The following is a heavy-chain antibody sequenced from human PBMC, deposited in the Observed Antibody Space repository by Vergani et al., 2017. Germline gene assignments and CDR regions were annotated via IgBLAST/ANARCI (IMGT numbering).Heavy chain of an antibody. CDR1: GFTVNSHY. Sequence: EVQLVESGGGLVQPGGSLRLSCAASGFTVNSHYMSWVRQAPGKGLEWVSVIYGGDNTYYADSVKGRFTISRDNSKNTLYLQMNSLRAEDTAVYYCTRDSRNDGYDSDYWGQGTLVTVSS. D-gene: IGHD5-12*01. V-gene: IGHV3-66*02. CDR2: IYGGDNT. J-gene: IGHJ4*02. CDR3: TRDSRNDGYDSDY.